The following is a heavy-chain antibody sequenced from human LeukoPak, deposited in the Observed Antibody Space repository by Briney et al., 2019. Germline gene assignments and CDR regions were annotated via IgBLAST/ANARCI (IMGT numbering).Heavy chain of an antibody. CDR1: DGSVSSGGYY. Sequence: NSSETLSLTCTVSDGSVSSGGYYWSWIRQHPGKGLEWIGYIYYSGSTYYNPSLKSRVTISVDTSKNQFSLKLSSVTAADTAVYYCARDIHSSGFNIIDAFDIWGQGTMVTVSS. CDR3: ARDIHSSGFNIIDAFDI. V-gene: IGHV4-31*03. D-gene: IGHD6-19*01. J-gene: IGHJ3*02. CDR2: IYYSGST.